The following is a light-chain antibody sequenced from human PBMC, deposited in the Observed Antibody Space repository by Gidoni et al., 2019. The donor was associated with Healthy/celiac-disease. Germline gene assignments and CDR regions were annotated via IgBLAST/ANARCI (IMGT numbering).Light chain of an antibody. CDR2: EGS. V-gene: IGLV2-23*01. J-gene: IGLJ3*02. Sequence: QSALTQPASVSGSPGPSITISCTGTSSDVGSYNLVSWYQQHPGKAPKLMIYEGSKRPSGVSNRFSGSKSGNTASLTISGLQAEDEADYYCCSYAGSSPLWVFGGGTKLTVL. CDR1: SSDVGSYNL. CDR3: CSYAGSSPLWV.